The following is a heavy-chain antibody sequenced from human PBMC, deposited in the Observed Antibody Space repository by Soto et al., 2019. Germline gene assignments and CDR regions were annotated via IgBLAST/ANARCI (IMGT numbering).Heavy chain of an antibody. J-gene: IGHJ6*02. CDR3: ARGLRYQLLSYYYPYGMDV. V-gene: IGHV4-59*02. D-gene: IGHD2-2*01. CDR2: IYYSGST. Sequence: ETLSLTCTVSGASVSSYYWSWIRQPPGKGLEWIGYIYYSGSTNYNPSLKSRVTTSVDTSKNQFSLKLSSVTAADTAVYYCARGLRYQLLSYYYPYGMDVWGQGTTVTV. CDR1: GASVSSYY.